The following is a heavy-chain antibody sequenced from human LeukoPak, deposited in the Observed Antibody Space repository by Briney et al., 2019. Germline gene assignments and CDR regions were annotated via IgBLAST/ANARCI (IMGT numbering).Heavy chain of an antibody. CDR3: ARHGRGYCSSTSCYRGWFDP. V-gene: IGHV4-4*09. Sequence: SETLSLTCTVSGGSISSYYWSWIRQPPGKGLEWIGYIYTSGSTNYNPSLKSRVTISVDTSKNQFSLKLSSVTAADTAVYYCARHGRGYCSSTSCYRGWFDPWGQGTLVTVSS. CDR2: IYTSGST. D-gene: IGHD2-2*02. CDR1: GGSISSYY. J-gene: IGHJ5*02.